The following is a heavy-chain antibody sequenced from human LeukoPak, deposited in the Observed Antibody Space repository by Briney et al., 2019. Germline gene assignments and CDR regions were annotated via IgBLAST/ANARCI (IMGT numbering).Heavy chain of an antibody. CDR2: ISGSGDTT. CDR3: AKDGSGSYSSFDY. J-gene: IGHJ4*02. Sequence: GGSLRLSCAASGFTFSSYAMSWVRQAPGGGLEWVSAISGSGDTTYHADSVKGRFTISRDNSENRLSLQMDSLRAEDTAVYFCAKDGSGSYSSFDYWGQGTLVTVSS. D-gene: IGHD1-26*01. CDR1: GFTFSSYA. V-gene: IGHV3-23*01.